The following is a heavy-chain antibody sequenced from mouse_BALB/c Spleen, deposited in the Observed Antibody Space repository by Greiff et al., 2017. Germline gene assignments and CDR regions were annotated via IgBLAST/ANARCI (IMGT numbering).Heavy chain of an antibody. D-gene: IGHD1-1*01. CDR2: IWGDGST. V-gene: IGHV2-6-7*01. CDR3: ARVTVEYAMDY. CDR1: GFSLTGYG. J-gene: IGHJ4*01. Sequence: QVQLKQSGPGLVAPSQSLSITCTVSGFSLTGYGVNWVRQPPGKGLEWLGMIWGDGSTDYNSALKSRLSISKDNSKSQVFLKMNSLQTDDTARYYCARVTVEYAMDYWGRGTSVTVSS.